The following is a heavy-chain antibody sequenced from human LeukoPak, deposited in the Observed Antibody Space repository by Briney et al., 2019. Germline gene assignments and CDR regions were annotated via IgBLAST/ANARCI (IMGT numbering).Heavy chain of an antibody. J-gene: IGHJ6*02. CDR2: INPKSGDT. V-gene: IGHV1-2*02. CDR1: GYTFSDYY. D-gene: IGHD1-26*01. CDR3: ARETKWELQFFAMDV. Sequence: GASVKVSCEASGYTFSDYYIQWMRQAPGQGLEWMGWINPKSGDTTYAHNFQDRVTMSRDTSISSAYMKLSRLRSDDTAVYYCARETKWELQFFAMDVWGQGTTVTVSS.